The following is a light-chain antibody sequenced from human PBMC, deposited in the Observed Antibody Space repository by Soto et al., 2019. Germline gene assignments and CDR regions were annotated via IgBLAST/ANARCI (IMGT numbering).Light chain of an antibody. V-gene: IGKV3-20*01. CDR2: GAS. J-gene: IGKJ4*01. CDR3: QYYYESSP. Sequence: EIVLTQSPDTLSVSPGERATLSCRASQNVRTYLGWYQQKPGQAPRLLIYGASSRATGIADRFSGSGSGTDITLTISRLEPEDFAVYYCQYYYESSPFGRGTKVDIK. CDR1: QNVRTY.